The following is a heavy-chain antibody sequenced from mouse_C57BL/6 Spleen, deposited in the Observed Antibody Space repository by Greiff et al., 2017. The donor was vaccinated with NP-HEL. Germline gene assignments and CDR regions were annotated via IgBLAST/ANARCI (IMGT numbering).Heavy chain of an antibody. CDR2: IDPSDSYT. V-gene: IGHV1-69*01. D-gene: IGHD1-1*01. J-gene: IGHJ3*01. Sequence: VQLQQSGAELVMPGASVKLSCKASGYTFTSYWMHWVKQRPGQGLEWIGEIDPSDSYTNYNQKFKGKSTLTVDKSSSTAYMQLSSLTSEDSAVYYCARYYYGSSEGGFAYWGQGTLVTVSA. CDR3: ARYYYGSSEGGFAY. CDR1: GYTFTSYW.